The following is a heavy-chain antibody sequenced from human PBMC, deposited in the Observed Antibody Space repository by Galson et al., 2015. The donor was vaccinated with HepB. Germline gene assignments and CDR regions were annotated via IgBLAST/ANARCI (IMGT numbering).Heavy chain of an antibody. V-gene: IGHV1-8*01. D-gene: IGHD1-26*01. CDR2: MNPNSGNT. Sequence: SCKASGYTFTSYDINWVRQATGQGLEWMGWMNPNSGNTGYAQKFQGRVTMTRNTSISTAYMELSSLRSEDTAVYYCARVNPRYSGSYDTFDYWGQGTLVTVSS. CDR1: GYTFTSYD. CDR3: ARVNPRYSGSYDTFDY. J-gene: IGHJ4*02.